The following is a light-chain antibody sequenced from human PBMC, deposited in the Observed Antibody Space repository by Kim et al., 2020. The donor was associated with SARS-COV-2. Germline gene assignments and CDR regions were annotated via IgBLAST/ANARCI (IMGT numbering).Light chain of an antibody. CDR3: QSTDSSGTYV. CDR1: ALPNQY. Sequence: SYELTQPPSVSVSPGQTARITCSGDALPNQYTYWYQHKPGQAPVVLIYKDIERPSGIPERFSASSSGTTVTLTISGVQAEDEADYYCQSTDSSGTYVFGTGTKVTVL. V-gene: IGLV3-25*03. CDR2: KDI. J-gene: IGLJ1*01.